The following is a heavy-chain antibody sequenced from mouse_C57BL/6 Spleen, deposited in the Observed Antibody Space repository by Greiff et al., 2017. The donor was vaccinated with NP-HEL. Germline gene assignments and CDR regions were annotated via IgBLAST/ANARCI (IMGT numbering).Heavy chain of an antibody. D-gene: IGHD2-1*01. CDR2: IYPGSGST. V-gene: IGHV1-55*01. CDR1: GYTFTSYW. Sequence: QVQLQQPGAELVKPGASVKMSCKASGYTFTSYWITWVKQRPGQGLEWIGDIYPGSGSTNYNEKFKSKATLTVDTSSSTAYMQLSSLTSEDSAVYYCAREGWDGNYVRDFDYWGQGTTLTVSS. CDR3: AREGWDGNYVRDFDY. J-gene: IGHJ2*01.